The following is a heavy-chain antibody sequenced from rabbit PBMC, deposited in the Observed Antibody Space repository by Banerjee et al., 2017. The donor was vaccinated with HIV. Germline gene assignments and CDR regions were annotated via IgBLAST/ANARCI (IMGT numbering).Heavy chain of an antibody. V-gene: IGHV1S45*01. D-gene: IGHD4-1*01. CDR3: ARGGSGWGAGRLDL. CDR2: IYDGDGST. CDR1: GFSFSSNYW. Sequence: QEQLEESGGDLVKPEGSLTLTCTASGFSFSSNYWLCWVRQAPGKGPDWITCIYDGDGSTYYASWAKGRFTISKTSSTTVTLQMTSLTAADTATYFCARGGSGWGAGRLDLWGPGTLVTV. J-gene: IGHJ3*01.